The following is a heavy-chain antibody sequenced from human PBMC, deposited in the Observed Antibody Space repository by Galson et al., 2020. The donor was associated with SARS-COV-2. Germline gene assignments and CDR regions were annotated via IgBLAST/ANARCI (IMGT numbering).Heavy chain of an antibody. Sequence: GGSLRLSCAASGFTFSSYSLNWARQAPGKGLEWVSYISGSGSTIYYADSVKGRFTISRDNAKKSMFLQMNSLRDADTAVYYCARSELSPYKYHYDISGYRDYYDYWGQGTLVTVSS. CDR1: GFTFSSYS. D-gene: IGHD3-22*01. J-gene: IGHJ4*02. V-gene: IGHV3-48*02. CDR2: ISGSGSTI. CDR3: ARSELSPYKYHYDISGYRDYYDY.